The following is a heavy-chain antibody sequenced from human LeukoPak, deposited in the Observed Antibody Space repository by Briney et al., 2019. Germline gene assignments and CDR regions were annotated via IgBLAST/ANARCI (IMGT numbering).Heavy chain of an antibody. D-gene: IGHD6-19*01. V-gene: IGHV4-4*07. CDR3: AREFPGAVAVIFDY. CDR2: IYTSGST. Sequence: PSETLSLTCTVSGGSISSYYWSWIRQPAGKGLEWIGRIYTSGSTNYNPSLKSRVTMSVDTSKNQFSLKLSSVTAADTAVYYCAREFPGAVAVIFDYWGQGTLVTVSS. CDR1: GGSISSYY. J-gene: IGHJ4*02.